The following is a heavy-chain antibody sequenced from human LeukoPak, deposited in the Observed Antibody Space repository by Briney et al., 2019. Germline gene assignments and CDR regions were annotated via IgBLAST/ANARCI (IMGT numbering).Heavy chain of an antibody. CDR1: GFTFSSYS. CDR2: ISSSSSYI. V-gene: IGHV3-21*01. Sequence: GGSLRLSCAASGFTFSSYSMNWVRQAPGKGLEWVSSISSSSSYIYYADSVKGGFTISRDNAKNSLYLQMNSLRAEDTAVYYCASRYYYDSSGYYLDYWGQGTLVTVSS. D-gene: IGHD3-22*01. CDR3: ASRYYYDSSGYYLDY. J-gene: IGHJ4*02.